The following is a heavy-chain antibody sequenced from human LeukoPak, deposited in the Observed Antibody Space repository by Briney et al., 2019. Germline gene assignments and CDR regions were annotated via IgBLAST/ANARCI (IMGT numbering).Heavy chain of an antibody. CDR3: AKSSGYARAESFTH. J-gene: IGHJ1*01. V-gene: IGHV3-23*01. D-gene: IGHD2-2*01. Sequence: GRSLRLSCAASGFTFSNYAMSWVRQAPGKAPDLVSAINSGGVGTYYSADVEVRFHISRENSKNNLSWHMSRLRARDSVMYYGAKSSGYARAESFTHCGQGTLVTVS. CDR1: GFTFSNYA. CDR2: INSGGVGT.